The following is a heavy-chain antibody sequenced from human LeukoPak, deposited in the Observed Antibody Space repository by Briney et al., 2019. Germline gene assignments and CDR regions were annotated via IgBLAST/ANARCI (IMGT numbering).Heavy chain of an antibody. D-gene: IGHD2-2*01. CDR1: GFTFSSYA. CDR3: ARDQGYCSSTSCYVGSDY. J-gene: IGHJ4*02. Sequence: GGSLRLSCAASGFTFSSYAMHWVRQAPGKGLEWVAVISYDGSNKYYADSVKGRFTISRDNSKNSLYLQMNSLRAEDTAVYYCARDQGYCSSTSCYVGSDYWGQGTLVTVSS. V-gene: IGHV3-30-3*01. CDR2: ISYDGSNK.